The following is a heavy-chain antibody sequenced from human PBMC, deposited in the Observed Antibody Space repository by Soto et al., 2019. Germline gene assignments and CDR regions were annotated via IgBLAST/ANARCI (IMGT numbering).Heavy chain of an antibody. CDR2: IRGSGVST. V-gene: IGHV3-23*01. J-gene: IGHJ4*02. CDR1: GFTFSTYA. CDR3: AKDLRDIVLVPGAQMN. D-gene: IGHD2-2*01. Sequence: GGSLRLSCAASGFTFSTYAMGWVRQAPGKGLEWVSGIRGSGVSTYYADSVKARFTISRDNSKNTLYLQMNSLGAEDTAVYYCAKDLRDIVLVPGAQMNWGQGTLVTVSS.